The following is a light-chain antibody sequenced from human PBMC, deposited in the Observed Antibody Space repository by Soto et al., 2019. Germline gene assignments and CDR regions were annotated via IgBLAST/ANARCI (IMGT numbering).Light chain of an antibody. CDR1: QGVSGN. Sequence: EIVMTQSPVTLSVSPGERATLSCRASQGVSGNLAWYQQKPGQAPRLLIYGVSTRATGIPARFSGSGSGTEFTLSISSLQSEDVAVYYCQQYYNWPPLSFGGGTKVEIK. V-gene: IGKV3-15*01. CDR3: QQYYNWPPLS. J-gene: IGKJ4*01. CDR2: GVS.